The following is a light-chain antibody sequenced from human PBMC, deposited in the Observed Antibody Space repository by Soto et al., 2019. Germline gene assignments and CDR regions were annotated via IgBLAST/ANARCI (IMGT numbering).Light chain of an antibody. V-gene: IGKV3-11*01. Sequence: PGERATVSCRASQSVSSYLAWYQQKPGQAPRLLIYDASNRATGIPARFSGSGSGTDFTLTISSLEPEDFAIYYCQQRSSWPTFGQGTKLDIK. CDR3: QQRSSWPT. J-gene: IGKJ2*01. CDR2: DAS. CDR1: QSVSSY.